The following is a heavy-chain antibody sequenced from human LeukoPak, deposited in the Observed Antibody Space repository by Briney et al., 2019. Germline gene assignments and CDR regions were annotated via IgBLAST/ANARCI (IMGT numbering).Heavy chain of an antibody. J-gene: IGHJ4*02. Sequence: GASVKVSCKASGGTFSSYAISWVRQAPGQGLEWMGGIIPIFGTANYAQKFRGRVTITADKSTSTAYMELSSLRSEDTAVYYCASRGLIAAAGTRNPPPFDYWGQGTLVTVSS. CDR2: IIPIFGTA. V-gene: IGHV1-69*06. CDR3: ASRGLIAAAGTRNPPPFDY. D-gene: IGHD6-13*01. CDR1: GGTFSSYA.